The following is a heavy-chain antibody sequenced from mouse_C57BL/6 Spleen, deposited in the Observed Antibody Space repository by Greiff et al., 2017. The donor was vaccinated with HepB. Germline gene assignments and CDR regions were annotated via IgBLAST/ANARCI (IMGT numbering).Heavy chain of an antibody. D-gene: IGHD1-1*01. CDR2: IDPNSGGT. CDR1: GYTFTSYW. V-gene: IGHV1-72*01. Sequence: QVQLQQPGAELVKPGASVKLSCKASGYTFTSYWMHWVKQRPGRGLEWIGRIDPNSGGTKYNEKFKSKATLTVDKPSSTAYMQLSSLTSEDSAVYFCARPAYGISYYWYFDVWGTGTTVTVSS. J-gene: IGHJ1*03. CDR3: ARPAYGISYYWYFDV.